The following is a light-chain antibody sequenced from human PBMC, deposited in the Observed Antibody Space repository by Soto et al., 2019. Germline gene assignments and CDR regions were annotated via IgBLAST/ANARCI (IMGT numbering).Light chain of an antibody. CDR1: QGISRY. CDR3: QQLDSYPFP. CDR2: AAS. V-gene: IGKV1-9*01. J-gene: IGKJ3*01. Sequence: DIQLTQSPSFLSAAVGDRVTITCRARQGISRYLAWYQQKPGKAPMLLIYAASILQSGVPSRFSGTGSGTEFTLTISSLQPEDFASYYCQQLDSYPFPCGPGTKVDIK.